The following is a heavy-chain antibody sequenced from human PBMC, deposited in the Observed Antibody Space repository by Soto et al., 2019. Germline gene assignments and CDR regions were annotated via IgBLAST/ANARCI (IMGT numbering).Heavy chain of an antibody. V-gene: IGHV5-10-1*01. CDR2: IDPSDSYT. Sequence: GESLKISCKGSGDAFTNYWISWVRQMPGKGLEWMGRIDPSDSYTNYSPSFQGHVTISADKSISTAYLQWSSLKASDTAMYYCATNLLLQRGSDYWGQGTLVTVSS. J-gene: IGHJ4*02. D-gene: IGHD3-10*01. CDR3: ATNLLLQRGSDY. CDR1: GDAFTNYW.